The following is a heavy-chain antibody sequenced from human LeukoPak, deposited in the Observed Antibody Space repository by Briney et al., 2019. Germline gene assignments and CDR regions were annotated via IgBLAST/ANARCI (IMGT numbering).Heavy chain of an antibody. V-gene: IGHV4-34*01. CDR2: INHSGST. Sequence: SETLSLTCAVYGGSFSGYYWSWIRQPPGKGLEWIGEINHSGSTNYNPSLKSRVTISVDTSKNQFSLKLSSVTAADTAVYYCARGPRCSGGSCYSGRVDPWGQGTLVTVSS. D-gene: IGHD2-15*01. CDR1: GGSFSGYY. J-gene: IGHJ5*02. CDR3: ARGPRCSGGSCYSGRVDP.